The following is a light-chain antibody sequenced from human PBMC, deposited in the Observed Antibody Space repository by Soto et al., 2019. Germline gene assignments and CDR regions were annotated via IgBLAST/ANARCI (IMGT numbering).Light chain of an antibody. Sequence: DIVLTHFPGTLSLSPGERATLSCRASQSVSNNYLAWYQQKPGQAPRLVIFGTSNRSTGIPDMVSASGSGKECTLTISRLEPEDVEVYYCQQYATSPLTFGHGTKVE. CDR2: GTS. CDR3: QQYATSPLT. J-gene: IGKJ1*01. CDR1: QSVSNNY. V-gene: IGKV3-20*01.